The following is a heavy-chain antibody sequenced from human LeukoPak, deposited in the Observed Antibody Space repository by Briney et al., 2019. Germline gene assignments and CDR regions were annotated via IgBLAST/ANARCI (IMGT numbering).Heavy chain of an antibody. Sequence: KAGGSLEISCQGSGYLFTSYWIGWVRPLPGKGLEWMGIIYPGDSDTRYSPSFQGQVTISAHKSISTAYLQWSSLKASDTAMYYCARQRAHLHNWFDPWGQGTLVTVSS. J-gene: IGHJ5*02. CDR3: ARQRAHLHNWFDP. CDR2: IYPGDSDT. V-gene: IGHV5-51*01. CDR1: GYLFTSYW.